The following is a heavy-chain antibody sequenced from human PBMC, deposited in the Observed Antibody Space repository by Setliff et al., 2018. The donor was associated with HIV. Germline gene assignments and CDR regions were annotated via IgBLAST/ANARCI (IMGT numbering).Heavy chain of an antibody. V-gene: IGHV4-39*01. J-gene: IGHJ6*03. CDR3: ARGARLLAAYSDRWDYFYMAV. Sequence: SETLSLTCTVSGGSISSSTYYWGWIRQPPGKGLEWIGSIYYSGNTYYNPSLKSRVTISVDTSENQFSLKLSSLTAADTAVYYCARGARLLAAYSDRWDYFYMAVWGKGTTVTVSS. CDR1: GGSISSSTYY. D-gene: IGHD1-26*01. CDR2: IYYSGNT.